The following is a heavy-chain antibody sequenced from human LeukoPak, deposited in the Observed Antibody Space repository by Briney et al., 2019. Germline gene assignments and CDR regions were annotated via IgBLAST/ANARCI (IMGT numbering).Heavy chain of an antibody. CDR1: GFTFSSYA. CDR3: ARDPDLRYCSGGSCYSFDY. J-gene: IGHJ4*02. D-gene: IGHD2-15*01. CDR2: ISYDGSNK. V-gene: IGHV3-30*04. Sequence: GGSLRLSCAASGFTFSSYAMHWVRQAPGKGLEWVAVISYDGSNKYYADSVKGRFTISRDNSKNKLYLQMNSLRAEDTAVYYCARDPDLRYCSGGSCYSFDYWGQGTLVTVSS.